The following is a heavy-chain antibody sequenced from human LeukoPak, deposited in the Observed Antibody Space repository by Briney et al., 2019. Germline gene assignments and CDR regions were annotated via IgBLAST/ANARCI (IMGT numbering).Heavy chain of an antibody. V-gene: IGHV4-59*01. Sequence: SETLSPTCTVSGGSISSYYWSWIRQPPGKGLEWIGYIYYSGSTNYNPSLKSRVTISVDTSKNQFSLKLSSVTAADTAVYYCAREGIQLWPTHAFDIWGQGTMVTVSS. J-gene: IGHJ3*02. CDR2: IYYSGST. D-gene: IGHD5-18*01. CDR1: GGSISSYY. CDR3: AREGIQLWPTHAFDI.